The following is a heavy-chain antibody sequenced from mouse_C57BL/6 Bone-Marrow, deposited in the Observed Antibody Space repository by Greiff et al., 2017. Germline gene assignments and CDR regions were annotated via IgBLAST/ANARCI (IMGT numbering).Heavy chain of an antibody. Sequence: VKLKESGPELVKPGASVKISCKASGYAFSSSWMNWVKQRPGKGLEWIGRIYPGDGDTNYNGKFKGKATLTADKSSSTAYMQLSSLTSEDSAVYFCGYDYDGAWFAYWGQGTLVTVSA. D-gene: IGHD2-4*01. CDR3: GYDYDGAWFAY. CDR2: IYPGDGDT. J-gene: IGHJ3*01. CDR1: GYAFSSSW. V-gene: IGHV1-82*01.